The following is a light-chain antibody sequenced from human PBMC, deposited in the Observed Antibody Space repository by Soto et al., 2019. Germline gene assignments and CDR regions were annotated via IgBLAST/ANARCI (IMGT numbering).Light chain of an antibody. J-gene: IGKJ1*01. CDR2: GAS. V-gene: IGKV3-15*01. Sequence: EIVMTQSPATLSVSPGERATLSCRASQSVSSNLAWYQQKPGQAPRLLIYGASTRATGIPARFSGSESGTEFTLTISSLQSEDFAVYYCQQYNNWPPWTSGRGTKVEMK. CDR3: QQYNNWPPWT. CDR1: QSVSSN.